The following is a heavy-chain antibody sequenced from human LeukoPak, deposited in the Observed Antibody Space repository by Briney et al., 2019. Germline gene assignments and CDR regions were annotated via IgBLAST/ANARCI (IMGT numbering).Heavy chain of an antibody. CDR1: GGSISSYY. CDR3: ARHTLVAASSFDC. Sequence: PSETLSLSCTVSGGSISSYYWSWIRQPPGKGLEWIGYIYYTGNINYSPSLKSRITISLDTSKNQFSLMLNSVTAADTAVYYCARHTLVAASSFDCWGQGTLVTVSS. D-gene: IGHD2-15*01. CDR2: IYYTGNI. J-gene: IGHJ4*02. V-gene: IGHV4-59*08.